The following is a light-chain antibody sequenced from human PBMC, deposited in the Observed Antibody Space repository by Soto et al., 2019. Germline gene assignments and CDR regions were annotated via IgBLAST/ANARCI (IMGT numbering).Light chain of an antibody. CDR3: QQYDTYPWT. J-gene: IGKJ1*01. CDR2: DAS. V-gene: IGKV1-5*01. Sequence: DSQMTQSPTTLSASVGDRVIITCRASQRMSAWLAWYQQKPGKAPKLLIYDASSLENGVPSRFSGSGSGTEFTLTISSLQPDDFATYYCQQYDTYPWTLGQGTKVDIK. CDR1: QRMSAW.